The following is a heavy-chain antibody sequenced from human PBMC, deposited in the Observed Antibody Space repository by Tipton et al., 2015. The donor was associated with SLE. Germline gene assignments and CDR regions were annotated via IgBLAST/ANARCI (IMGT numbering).Heavy chain of an antibody. CDR3: ARAYYDFWSGYLPLAFDI. D-gene: IGHD3-3*01. CDR2: IYHSGST. Sequence: TLSLTCAVSGYSISSGYYWGWFRQPPGKGLEWIGSIYHSGSTYYNPSLKSRVTISVDTSKNQFSLKLSSVTAADTAVYYCARAYYDFWSGYLPLAFDIWGQGTMVTVSS. CDR1: GYSISSGYY. V-gene: IGHV4-38-2*01. J-gene: IGHJ3*02.